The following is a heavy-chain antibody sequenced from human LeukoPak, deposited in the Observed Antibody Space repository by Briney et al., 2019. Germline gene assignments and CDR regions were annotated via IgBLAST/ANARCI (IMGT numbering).Heavy chain of an antibody. CDR3: ARSLAMVTYFEY. CDR1: GFTFSSYE. CDR2: ISSSGSTI. V-gene: IGHV3-48*03. J-gene: IGHJ4*02. Sequence: PGGSLRLSCAASGFTFSSYEMNWVRQAPGKGLEWVSYISSSGSTIYYADSVKGRFTTSRDNAKNSLYLQMNSLRAEDTAVYYCARSLAMVTYFEYWGQGTLVTVSS. D-gene: IGHD5-18*01.